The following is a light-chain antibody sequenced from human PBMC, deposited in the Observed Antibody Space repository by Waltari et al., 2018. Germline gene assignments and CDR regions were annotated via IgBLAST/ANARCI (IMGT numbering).Light chain of an antibody. V-gene: IGKV1-9*01. Sequence: DLQLTQSPSFLSASVGDRVTITCRASQGISSFLAWYQQSPGKAPKLLIYAASTLLSGVPSRFSGSGSGTDFILTINSLQPEDFATYYCQQLNSSPPTFGGGTKVEIK. CDR1: QGISSF. J-gene: IGKJ4*01. CDR3: QQLNSSPPT. CDR2: AAS.